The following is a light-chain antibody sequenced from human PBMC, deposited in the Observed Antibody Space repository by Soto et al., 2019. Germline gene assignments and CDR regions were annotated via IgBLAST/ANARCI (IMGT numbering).Light chain of an antibody. Sequence: QSVLTQPASVSGSPGHSITISCTGTSSDVGSYNLVSWYQQHPGKAPKLMIYEVSKRPSGVSNRFSGSKSGNTASLTISGLQAEDEADYYCCSYAGSSTFHVFGTGTKVTVL. CDR2: EVS. J-gene: IGLJ1*01. CDR1: SSDVGSYNL. CDR3: CSYAGSSTFHV. V-gene: IGLV2-23*02.